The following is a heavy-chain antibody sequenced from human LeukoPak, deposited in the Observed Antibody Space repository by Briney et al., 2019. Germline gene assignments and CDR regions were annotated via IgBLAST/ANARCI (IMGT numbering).Heavy chain of an antibody. CDR3: AKDRTGFVVAATYADY. V-gene: IGHV3-30*18. Sequence: GGSLRLSCAASGFTFSNYVMHWVRQAPGKGLEWVAVISYDGSNKYYADSVKGRFTISRDNSKNTLYLQMNSLRAEDTAVYYCAKDRTGFVVAATYADYWGQGTLVTVSS. CDR1: GFTFSNYV. J-gene: IGHJ4*02. CDR2: ISYDGSNK. D-gene: IGHD2-15*01.